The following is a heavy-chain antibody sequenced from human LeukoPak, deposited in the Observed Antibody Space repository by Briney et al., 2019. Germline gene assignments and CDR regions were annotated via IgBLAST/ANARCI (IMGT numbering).Heavy chain of an antibody. D-gene: IGHD3-3*01. CDR1: GYTFTSYY. J-gene: IGHJ6*03. V-gene: IGHV1-46*01. Sequence: ASVKVSCKASGYTFTSYYMHWVRQAPGQGLEWMGITNPSGGSTSYAQKFQGRVTMTRDMSTSTVYMELSSLRSEDTAVYYCARDGAFTIFGVETIYYYYYMDVWGKGTTVTISS. CDR2: TNPSGGST. CDR3: ARDGAFTIFGVETIYYYYYMDV.